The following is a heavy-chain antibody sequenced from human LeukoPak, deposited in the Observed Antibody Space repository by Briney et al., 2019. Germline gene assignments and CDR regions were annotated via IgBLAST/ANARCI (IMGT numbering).Heavy chain of an antibody. CDR2: ISGSGGST. CDR3: AKDTLPDYYDSSGYDY. J-gene: IGHJ4*02. D-gene: IGHD3-22*01. Sequence: GGSLRLSCAASGFTFSSYAMSWVRQAPGKGLEWVSAISGSGGSTYYADSVKGRFTISRDNSKNTLYLQMSSLRAEDTAVYYCAKDTLPDYYDSSGYDYWGQGTLVTVSS. V-gene: IGHV3-23*01. CDR1: GFTFSSYA.